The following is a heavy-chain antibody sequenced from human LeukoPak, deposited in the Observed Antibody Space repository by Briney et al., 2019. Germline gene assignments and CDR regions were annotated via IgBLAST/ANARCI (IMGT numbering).Heavy chain of an antibody. J-gene: IGHJ4*02. V-gene: IGHV3-7*01. Sequence: PGGSLRLSCAASGFTFSSYWMSWVRQAPGKGLEWVANIKPDGSEKHYVDSVKGRFTISRDNAKNSLYLQMNSLRAEDTAVYYCARDDWWQFIAVAITSYFDCWGQGTLVTVSS. D-gene: IGHD6-19*01. CDR1: GFTFSSYW. CDR2: IKPDGSEK. CDR3: ARDDWWQFIAVAITSYFDC.